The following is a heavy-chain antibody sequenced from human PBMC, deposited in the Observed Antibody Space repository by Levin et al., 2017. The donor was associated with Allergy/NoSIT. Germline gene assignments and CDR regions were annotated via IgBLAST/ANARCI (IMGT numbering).Heavy chain of an antibody. CDR2: IYPGDSDT. Sequence: GESLKISCKGSGYSFTSYWIGWVRQMPGKGLEWMGIIYPGDSDTRYSPSFQGQVTISADKSISTAYLQWSSLKASDTAMYYCARAGYYYDSSGYYTDFDYWGQGTLVTVSS. D-gene: IGHD3-22*01. J-gene: IGHJ4*02. V-gene: IGHV5-51*01. CDR1: GYSFTSYW. CDR3: ARAGYYYDSSGYYTDFDY.